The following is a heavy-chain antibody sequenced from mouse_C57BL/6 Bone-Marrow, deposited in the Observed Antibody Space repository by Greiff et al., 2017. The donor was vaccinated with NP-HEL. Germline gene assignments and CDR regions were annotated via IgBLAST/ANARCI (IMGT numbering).Heavy chain of an antibody. CDR3: ARDTGGKGFWYFDV. CDR1: GFTFSSYA. V-gene: IGHV5-4*01. J-gene: IGHJ1*03. D-gene: IGHD3-3*01. Sequence: EVQLQESGGGLVKPGGSLKLSCAASGFTFSSYAMSWVRQTPEKRLEWVATISDGGSYTYYPDNVKGRFTISRDNAKNNLYLQMSHLKSEDTAMYYCARDTGGKGFWYFDVWGTGTTVTVSS. CDR2: ISDGGSYT.